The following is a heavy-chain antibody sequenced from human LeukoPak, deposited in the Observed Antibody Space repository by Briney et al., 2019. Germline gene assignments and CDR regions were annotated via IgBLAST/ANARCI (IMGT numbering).Heavy chain of an antibody. J-gene: IGHJ6*02. D-gene: IGHD3-22*01. CDR1: GYTFTSYG. CDR2: ISAYNGNT. Sequence: VASVTVSCKASGYTFTSYGISWVRQAPGQGLEWMGWISAYNGNTNYAQKLQGRVTMTTDTSTSTAYMELRSLRSDDTAVYYCARVAYYYDSSGYMYYYYGMDVWGQGTTVTVSS. CDR3: ARVAYYYDSSGYMYYYYGMDV. V-gene: IGHV1-18*01.